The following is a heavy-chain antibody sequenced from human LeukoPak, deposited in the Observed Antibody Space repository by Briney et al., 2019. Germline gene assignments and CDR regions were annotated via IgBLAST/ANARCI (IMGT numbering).Heavy chain of an antibody. V-gene: IGHV3-11*06. CDR2: ISGSASDT. CDR3: ARVGSIAAAGTPDY. Sequence: KPGGSLRLSCAASGFIFSDYYMIWIRNAPGKGLEWLSYISGSASDTNYADSVKGRFTPYRDNAKHSLYLQMNSLRAEGTAVYYCARVGSIAAAGTPDYWGQGTLVTVSS. J-gene: IGHJ4*02. D-gene: IGHD6-13*01. CDR1: GFIFSDYY.